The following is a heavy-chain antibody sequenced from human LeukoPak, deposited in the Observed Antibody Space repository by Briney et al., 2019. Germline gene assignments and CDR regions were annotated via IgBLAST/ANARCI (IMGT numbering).Heavy chain of an antibody. CDR1: GFTFSSYA. Sequence: TGGSLRLSCAASGFTFSSYAMHWVRQAPGKGLEWVAVISYDGSNKYYADSVKGRFTISRDNSKNTLYLQMNSLRAEDTAVYYCAKWGSTMVRGVITYFDYWGQGTLVTVSS. V-gene: IGHV3-30*04. J-gene: IGHJ4*02. D-gene: IGHD3-10*01. CDR2: ISYDGSNK. CDR3: AKWGSTMVRGVITYFDY.